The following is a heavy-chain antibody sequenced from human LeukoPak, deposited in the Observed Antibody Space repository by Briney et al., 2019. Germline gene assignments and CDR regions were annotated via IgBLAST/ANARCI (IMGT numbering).Heavy chain of an antibody. V-gene: IGHV3-23*01. D-gene: IGHD4-11*01. Sequence: PGGSLRLFCAASGFTCSSYAMSWVRQAPGKGLEWVSAISGSGGSTYYADSVKGRFTISRDNSKNTLYLQMNSLRTEDTAAYYCAKDNQTTHSWGQGTLVTVSS. CDR2: ISGSGGST. J-gene: IGHJ4*02. CDR1: GFTCSSYA. CDR3: AKDNQTTHS.